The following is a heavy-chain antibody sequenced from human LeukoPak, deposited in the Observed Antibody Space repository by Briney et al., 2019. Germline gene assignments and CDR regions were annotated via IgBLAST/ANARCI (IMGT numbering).Heavy chain of an antibody. D-gene: IGHD1-26*01. Sequence: KPGESLKISSKGSGYTFTSRWICYVRQMPGKGLEWMGIIYPGDSDTRYSPSFQGQVTISADKSITTAYLRWSSLKASDSAMYYCARLGAVVPGDAFDIWGQGTLVTVSS. CDR1: GYTFTSRW. CDR3: ARLGAVVPGDAFDI. J-gene: IGHJ3*02. V-gene: IGHV5-51*01. CDR2: IYPGDSDT.